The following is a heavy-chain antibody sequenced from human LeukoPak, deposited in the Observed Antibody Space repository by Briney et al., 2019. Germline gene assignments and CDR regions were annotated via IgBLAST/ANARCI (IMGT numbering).Heavy chain of an antibody. J-gene: IGHJ4*02. Sequence: ASVKVSCKASGNPFLNFAMHWVGKPPGQRLEWMGWINTGNGDTKYSQKFQGRVTITRDTSASTAYMELSSLRSEDTAVYYCARDHGYGANYFDYWGQGTLVTVSS. V-gene: IGHV1-3*04. CDR1: GNPFLNFA. CDR3: ARDHGYGANYFDY. CDR2: INTGNGDT. D-gene: IGHD4-17*01.